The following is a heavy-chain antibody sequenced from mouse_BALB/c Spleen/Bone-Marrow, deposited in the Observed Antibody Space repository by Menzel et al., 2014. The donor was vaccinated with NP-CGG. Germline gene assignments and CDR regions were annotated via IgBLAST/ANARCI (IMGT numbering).Heavy chain of an antibody. J-gene: IGHJ2*01. Sequence: EVKLVESGPGLVKPGASMKISCKTSGYSFTGHTMNWVKQSHGKNLEWIGLINPYNGGTSHNQKFKGKATLTVDKSSSTAYMELLSLTSEDSAVYFCAYGNFDYWGQGTTLTVSS. D-gene: IGHD2-1*01. CDR3: AYGNFDY. CDR1: GYSFTGHT. V-gene: IGHV1-26*01. CDR2: INPYNGGT.